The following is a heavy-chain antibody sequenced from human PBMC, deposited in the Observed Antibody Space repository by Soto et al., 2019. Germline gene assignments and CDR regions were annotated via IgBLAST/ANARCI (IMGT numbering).Heavy chain of an antibody. CDR3: AKNTAGGTGNYYHCGRDV. CDR2: ISWNSGSI. CDR1: GFTFDDYA. J-gene: IGHJ6*02. D-gene: IGHD2-8*02. Sequence: SLRLSCAASGFTFDDYAMHWVRQAPGKGLEWVSGISWNSGSIGYADSVKGRFTISRDNAKNSLYLQMNSLRAEDTALYYCAKNTAGGTGNYYHCGRDVGGQGTRATVSS. V-gene: IGHV3-9*01.